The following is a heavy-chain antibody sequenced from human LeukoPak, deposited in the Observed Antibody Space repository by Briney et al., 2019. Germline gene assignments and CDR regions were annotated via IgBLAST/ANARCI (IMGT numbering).Heavy chain of an antibody. J-gene: IGHJ4*02. Sequence: GGSLRLSCAASGFTFSSYAMHWVRQAPGKGLEWVAVISYDGSNKYYADSVKGRFTISRDNSKNTLYLQMNSLRAEDTAVYYCARDTRIDHGDYGFLVDYWGQGTLVTVSS. V-gene: IGHV3-30*04. D-gene: IGHD4-17*01. CDR1: GFTFSSYA. CDR3: ARDTRIDHGDYGFLVDY. CDR2: ISYDGSNK.